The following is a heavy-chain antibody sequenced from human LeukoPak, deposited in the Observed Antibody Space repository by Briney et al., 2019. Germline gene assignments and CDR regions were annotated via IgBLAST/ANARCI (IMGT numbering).Heavy chain of an antibody. V-gene: IGHV3-7*01. CDR3: XRDTPLKYDFWSGYTSFDY. CDR1: GFTFSSYW. J-gene: IGHJ4*02. CDR2: IKQDGSEK. Sequence: GGSLRLSCAASGFTFSSYWMSWVRQAPGKGLEWVANIKQDGSEKYYVDSVKGRFTISRDNAKNSLYLQMNSLRAEDTAVYYCXRDTPLKYDFWSGYTSFDYWGQGTLVTVSS. D-gene: IGHD3-3*01.